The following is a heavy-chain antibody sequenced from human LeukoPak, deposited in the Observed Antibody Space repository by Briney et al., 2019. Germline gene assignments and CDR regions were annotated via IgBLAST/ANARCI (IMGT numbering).Heavy chain of an antibody. CDR3: ASGVLMWYYGMDV. Sequence: PGGSLRLSCAASGFTFSSCSMNWVRQAPGKGLEWVSYISSSSSTIYYADSVKGRFTISRDNAKNSLYLQMNSLRAEDTAVYYCASGVLMWYYGMDVWGQGTTVTVSS. CDR2: ISSSSSTI. V-gene: IGHV3-48*01. D-gene: IGHD2-21*01. J-gene: IGHJ6*02. CDR1: GFTFSSCS.